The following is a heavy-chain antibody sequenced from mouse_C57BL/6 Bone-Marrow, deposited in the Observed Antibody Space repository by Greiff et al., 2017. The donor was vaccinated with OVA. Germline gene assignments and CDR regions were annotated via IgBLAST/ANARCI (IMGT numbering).Heavy chain of an antibody. D-gene: IGHD1-1*01. CDR2: INPYNGDT. Sequence: EVQLQQSGPELVKPGDSVKISCKASGYSFTGYFMNWVMPSHGKSLEWIGRINPYNGDTYYNQKFKGKATLTVDKSSSTAHMELRSLTSEVSAVYYGARDYYGSFRFAYWGQGTLVTVSA. CDR3: ARDYYGSFRFAY. J-gene: IGHJ3*01. CDR1: GYSFTGYF. V-gene: IGHV1-20*01.